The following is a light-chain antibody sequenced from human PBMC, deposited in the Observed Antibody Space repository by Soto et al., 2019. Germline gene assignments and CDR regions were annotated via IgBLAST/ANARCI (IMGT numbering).Light chain of an antibody. CDR3: QSYDARLSAYV. CDR1: SSDVGTYDF. V-gene: IGLV2-14*03. Sequence: QSVLTQPASVSGSPGQSITISCTGTSSDVGTYDFVSWYQQHPGKAPKLLIYANSFRPSGVPDRVSASKSGSSASLAITGLQAEDEADYYCQSYDARLSAYVFGTGTKVTVL. J-gene: IGLJ1*01. CDR2: ANS.